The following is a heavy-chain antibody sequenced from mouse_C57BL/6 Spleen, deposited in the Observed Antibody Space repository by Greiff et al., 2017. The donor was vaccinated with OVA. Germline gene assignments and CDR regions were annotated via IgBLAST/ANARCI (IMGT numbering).Heavy chain of an antibody. CDR3: ARDGVKRGYFDY. CDR2: ISDGGSYT. CDR1: GFTFSSYA. J-gene: IGHJ2*01. Sequence: EVKLMESGGGLVKPGGSLKLSCAASGFTFSSYAMSWVRQTPEKRLEWVATISDGGSYTYYPANVKGRFTISRDNAKNNLYLQMSHLKSEDTAMYYCARDGVKRGYFDYWGQGTTLTVSS. V-gene: IGHV5-4*01. D-gene: IGHD2-1*01.